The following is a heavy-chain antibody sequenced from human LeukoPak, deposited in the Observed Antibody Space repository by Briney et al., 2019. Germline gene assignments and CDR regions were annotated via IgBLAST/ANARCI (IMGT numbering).Heavy chain of an antibody. J-gene: IGHJ4*02. D-gene: IGHD2-15*01. CDR3: TREGREYCGGGSCYTFDY. CDR2: VNPSDGTT. Sequence: ASVKASCKASGYTFTSYYMHWVRQAPGQGLEWMGIVNPSDGTTRYAQKFQGRVTMTRDTSTTTVYMELSSLRSEDTAVYYCTREGREYCGGGSCYTFDYWGQGTLVTVSS. CDR1: GYTFTSYY. V-gene: IGHV1-46*01.